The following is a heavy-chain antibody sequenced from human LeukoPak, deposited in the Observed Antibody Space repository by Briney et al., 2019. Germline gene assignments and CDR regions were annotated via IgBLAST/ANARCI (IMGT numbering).Heavy chain of an antibody. CDR3: ARAPAYWPYYYMDV. D-gene: IGHD3-16*01. CDR2: LHTSGGT. J-gene: IGHJ6*03. V-gene: IGHV3-53*01. Sequence: GGSLRLSCAASGFTVSSNYMTWVRQAPGKGLEWVSILHTSGGTYYADSVKGRFTISRDNSKNTLYLQMNSLSAEDTAVYYCARAPAYWPYYYMDVWGTGATVTISS. CDR1: GFTVSSNY.